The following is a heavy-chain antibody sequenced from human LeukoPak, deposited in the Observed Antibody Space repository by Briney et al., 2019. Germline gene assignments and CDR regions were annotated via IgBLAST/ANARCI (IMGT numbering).Heavy chain of an antibody. D-gene: IGHD3-22*01. CDR2: IYYSGST. J-gene: IGHJ3*02. CDR3: ARTTYYYDSSGFLGVDAFDI. CDR1: GGSISSYY. V-gene: IGHV4-59*01. Sequence: SETLSLTCTVSGGSISSYYWSWIRQPPGKGLEWIGYIYYSGSTNYNPSLKSRVTISVDTPKNQFSLKLSSVTAADTAVYYCARTTYYYDSSGFLGVDAFDIWGQGTMATVSS.